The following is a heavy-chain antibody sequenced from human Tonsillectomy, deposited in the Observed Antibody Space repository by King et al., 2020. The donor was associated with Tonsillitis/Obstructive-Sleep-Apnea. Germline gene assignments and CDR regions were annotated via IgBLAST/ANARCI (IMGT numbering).Heavy chain of an antibody. CDR1: GYSFTSYW. CDR2: IYPGDSDT. J-gene: IGHJ3*02. CDR3: ARRIKRRTIFGVVIRNDAFDI. D-gene: IGHD3-3*01. V-gene: IGHV5-51*01. Sequence: QLVQSGAEVKKPGESLKISCKGSGYSFTSYWIGWVRQMPGKGLEWMGIIYPGDSDTRYSPSFQGQVTISADKSISTAYLQWSSLKASDTAMYYCARRIKRRTIFGVVIRNDAFDIWGQGTMVTVSS.